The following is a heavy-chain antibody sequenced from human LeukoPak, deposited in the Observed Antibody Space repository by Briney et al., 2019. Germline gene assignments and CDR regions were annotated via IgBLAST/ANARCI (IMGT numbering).Heavy chain of an antibody. CDR2: INTNTGTP. J-gene: IGHJ4*02. CDR3: ARDGSGMKTPPLFDD. Sequence: ASVKVSCKASGYTFTSYAMNWVRQAPGQGLEWMGWINTNTGTPTYAQGFTGRFVFSLETSVSTTYLQISSLKAEDTAVYYCARDGSGMKTPPLFDDWGQGTLVTVSS. CDR1: GYTFTSYA. D-gene: IGHD3-10*01. V-gene: IGHV7-4-1*02.